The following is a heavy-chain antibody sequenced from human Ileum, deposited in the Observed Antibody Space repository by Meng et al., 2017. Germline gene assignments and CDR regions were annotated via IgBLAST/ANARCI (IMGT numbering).Heavy chain of an antibody. CDR3: ARGGPWFDP. Sequence: QVQLQQGGAGLLEPSATLSLTCAVYGGSFSGYYWSWIRQPPGKGLEWIGEINNSGSTNYNPSLKSRVTISVDTSKNQFSLKLSSVTAADTAVYYCARGGPWFDPWGQGTLVTVSS. J-gene: IGHJ5*02. V-gene: IGHV4-34*01. CDR1: GGSFSGYY. CDR2: INNSGST.